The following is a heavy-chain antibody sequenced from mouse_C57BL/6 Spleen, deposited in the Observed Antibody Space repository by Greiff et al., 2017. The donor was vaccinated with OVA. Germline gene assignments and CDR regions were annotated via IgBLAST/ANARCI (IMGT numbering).Heavy chain of an antibody. Sequence: EVHLVESGGGLVKPGGSLKLSCAASGFTFSSYAMSWVRQTPEKRLEWVATISDGGSYTYSPDNVKGRFTISRDNAKNNLYLQMSHLKSEDTAMYYCARGGYGSSLDYWGQGTTLTVSS. CDR2: ISDGGSYT. CDR3: ARGGYGSSLDY. D-gene: IGHD1-1*01. V-gene: IGHV5-4*01. J-gene: IGHJ2*01. CDR1: GFTFSSYA.